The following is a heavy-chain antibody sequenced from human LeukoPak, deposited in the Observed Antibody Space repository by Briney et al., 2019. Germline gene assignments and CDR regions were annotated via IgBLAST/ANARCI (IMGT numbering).Heavy chain of an antibody. CDR2: ISSSGSTI. CDR3: ARDRYYDSSGYYYYFQH. V-gene: IGHV3-11*01. D-gene: IGHD3-22*01. Sequence: GRSLRLSCAASGFTFSDYYMSWIRQAPGKGLEWVSYISSSGSTIYYADSVKGRFTISRDNAKNSLYLQMNSLRAEDTAVYYCARDRYYDSSGYYYYFQHWGQGTLVTVSS. J-gene: IGHJ1*01. CDR1: GFTFSDYY.